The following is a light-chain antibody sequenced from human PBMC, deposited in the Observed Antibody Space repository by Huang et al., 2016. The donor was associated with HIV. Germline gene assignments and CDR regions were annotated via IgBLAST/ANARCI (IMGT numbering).Light chain of an antibody. Sequence: DIQMTQSPSSLSASVGDRVTITCQASQDINNFLNWYQQKPGKAPKLLILDASNWQTGVPSRFSGSGSGTQFTFTITSLQRDDIGTYYCQQYDDVPISFGGGTKV. CDR2: DAS. J-gene: IGKJ4*01. V-gene: IGKV1-33*01. CDR1: QDINNF. CDR3: QQYDDVPIS.